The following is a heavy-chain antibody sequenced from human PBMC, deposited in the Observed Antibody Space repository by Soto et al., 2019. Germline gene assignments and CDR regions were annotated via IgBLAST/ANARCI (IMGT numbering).Heavy chain of an antibody. Sequence: ASVKVSCKACGYTFPSYGISWDGQAPEQGREWMGWISAYNGNTNYAQKLQGRGTMTTDTSTSKAYMELRSLRSDDTAVYYCARALPGGYYYHSSGYYIDCWGQATLVTVSS. CDR2: ISAYNGNT. CDR3: ARALPGGYYYHSSGYYIDC. D-gene: IGHD3-22*01. V-gene: IGHV1-18*04. CDR1: GYTFPSYG. J-gene: IGHJ4*02.